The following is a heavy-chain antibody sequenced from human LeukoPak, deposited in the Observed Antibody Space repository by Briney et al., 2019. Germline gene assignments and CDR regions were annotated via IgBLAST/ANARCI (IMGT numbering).Heavy chain of an antibody. CDR3: AKQRSEVPVAASNY. CDR2: ISGSVDIT. D-gene: IGHD2-2*01. Sequence: QAPXXXREGVXGISGSVDITYYVASVKGRFTISTDHSKSTLYLHMTSLRAEDTAIYYCAKQRSEVPVAASNYWGQGTLVTVSS. J-gene: IGHJ4*02. V-gene: IGHV3-23*01.